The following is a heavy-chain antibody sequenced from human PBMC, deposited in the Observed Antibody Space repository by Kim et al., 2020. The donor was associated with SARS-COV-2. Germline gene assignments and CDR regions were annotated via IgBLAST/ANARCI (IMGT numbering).Heavy chain of an antibody. J-gene: IGHJ4*02. Sequence: GGSLRLSCAASGFTFSDYYMSWIRQAPGKGLEWVSHISSSGSTIYYADSVKGRFTISRDNAKNSLYLQMNSLRAEDTAVYYCARDLEDSTGIAAAGTFDYWGQGTLVTVSS. V-gene: IGHV3-11*01. CDR1: GFTFSDYY. CDR2: ISSSGSTI. CDR3: ARDLEDSTGIAAAGTFDY. D-gene: IGHD6-13*01.